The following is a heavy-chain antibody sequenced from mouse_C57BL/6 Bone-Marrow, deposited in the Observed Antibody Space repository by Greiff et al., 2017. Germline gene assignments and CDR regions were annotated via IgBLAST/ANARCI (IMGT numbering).Heavy chain of an antibody. Sequence: VQLQQSGAELVKPRASVKMSCKASGYTFTSYWITWVKQRPGQGLEWIGDIYPGSGSTNYNEKFKSKATLTVDTSSSTAYMQLSSLTSEDSAVYYCARFWGYFQGYWGQGTTLTVSS. CDR2: IYPGSGST. J-gene: IGHJ2*01. V-gene: IGHV1-55*01. CDR1: GYTFTSYW. CDR3: ARFWGYFQGY. D-gene: IGHD2-3*01.